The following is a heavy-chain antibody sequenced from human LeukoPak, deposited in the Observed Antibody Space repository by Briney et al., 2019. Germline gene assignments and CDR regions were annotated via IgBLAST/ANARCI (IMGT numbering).Heavy chain of an antibody. J-gene: IGHJ4*02. CDR1: GYSFTSYW. CDR3: ARALVTTSPFFDY. D-gene: IGHD2-21*02. CDR2: IDPSDSYT. Sequence: KPRESLGISCKGSGYSFTSYWISWVRQMPGKGLEWMGRIDPSDSYTNYSPSFQGHVTISADKSISTAYLQWSSLKASDTAMYYCARALVTTSPFFDYCGQGTLVTVSS. V-gene: IGHV5-10-1*01.